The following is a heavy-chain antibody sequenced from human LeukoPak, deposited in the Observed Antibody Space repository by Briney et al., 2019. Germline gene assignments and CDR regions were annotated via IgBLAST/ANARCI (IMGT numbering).Heavy chain of an antibody. D-gene: IGHD2-15*01. J-gene: IGHJ5*02. CDR3: ARDLLLQGDNWFDP. CDR2: IIPILGIA. Sequence: SVKVSCKASGGTFSSYAISWVRQAPGQGLEWMGRIIPILGIANYAQKFQGRVTITADKSTSTAYMELSSLRSEDTAVYYCARDLLLQGDNWFDPWGQGTLVTVSS. CDR1: GGTFSSYA. V-gene: IGHV1-69*04.